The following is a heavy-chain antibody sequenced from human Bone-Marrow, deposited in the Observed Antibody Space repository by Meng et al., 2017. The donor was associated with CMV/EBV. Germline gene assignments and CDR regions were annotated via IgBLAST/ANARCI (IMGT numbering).Heavy chain of an antibody. J-gene: IGHJ3*02. V-gene: IGHV1-18*01. Sequence: ASVKVSCKASGYIFTSYGISWVRQAPRQGLEWMGWISPYNGNTNYAQKLQGRVTMTTDTSTSTAYMELRSLRSDDTAVYYCARTYYGSGSYDAFDIWGQGTMVTVSS. D-gene: IGHD3-10*01. CDR2: ISPYNGNT. CDR1: GYIFTSYG. CDR3: ARTYYGSGSYDAFDI.